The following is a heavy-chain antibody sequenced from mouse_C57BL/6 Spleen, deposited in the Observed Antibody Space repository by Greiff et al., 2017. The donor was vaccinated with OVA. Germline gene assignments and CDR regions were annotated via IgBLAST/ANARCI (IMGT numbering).Heavy chain of an antibody. V-gene: IGHV1-26*01. CDR3: ARAGAYYYGSSYFDY. CDR2: INPNNGGT. D-gene: IGHD1-1*01. CDR1: GYTFTDYY. J-gene: IGHJ2*01. Sequence: VQLQQSGPELVKPGASVKISCKASGYTFTDYYMNWVKQSHGKSLEWIGDINPNNGGTSYNQKFKGKATLTVDKSSSTAYMELRSLTSEDSAVYDCARAGAYYYGSSYFDYWGQGTTLTVSS.